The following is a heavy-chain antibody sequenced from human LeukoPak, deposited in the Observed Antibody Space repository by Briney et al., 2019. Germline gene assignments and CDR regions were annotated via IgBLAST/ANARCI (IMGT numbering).Heavy chain of an antibody. CDR2: ISASGIST. J-gene: IGHJ4*02. D-gene: IGHD3-9*01. CDR1: GFTFSDYY. V-gene: IGHV3-23*01. Sequence: PGGSLRLSCAASGFTFSDYYMTWVRQAPGKGLEWVSTISASGISTYYSDSVRGRFTISRDNSKNTLYLQMNSLRAGDTAVYYCAKGDNDILTGYYNSFDYWGQGTLVTVSS. CDR3: AKGDNDILTGYYNSFDY.